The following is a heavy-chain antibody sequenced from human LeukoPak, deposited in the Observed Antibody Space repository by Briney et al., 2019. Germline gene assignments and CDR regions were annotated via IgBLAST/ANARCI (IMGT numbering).Heavy chain of an antibody. D-gene: IGHD6-13*01. J-gene: IGHJ4*02. CDR1: GYSISSGYY. V-gene: IGHV4-38-2*02. Sequence: TSETLSLTCTVSGYSISSGYYWGWIRQPPGKGLEWIGSIYHSGSTYYNPSLKSRVTISVDTSKNQFSLKLSSVTAADTAVYYCARDGLGIAAAGQDYWGQGTLVTVSS. CDR3: ARDGLGIAAAGQDY. CDR2: IYHSGST.